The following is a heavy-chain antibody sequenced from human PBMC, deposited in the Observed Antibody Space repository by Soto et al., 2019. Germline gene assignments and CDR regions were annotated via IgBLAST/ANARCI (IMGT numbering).Heavy chain of an antibody. V-gene: IGHV1-69*15. Sequence: QVQLVQSGAEVKKPGSSVKVSCKASGGTFSSYAISWVRQAPGQGLEWMGRIIPIFGTTNYAQRCQGRVTITADPSTNTAYLELSSLRSEDTAVYFCARGSSSWPYFDYWGQGTLVTVSS. CDR2: IIPIFGTT. CDR3: ARGSSSWPYFDY. CDR1: GGTFSSYA. D-gene: IGHD6-13*01. J-gene: IGHJ4*02.